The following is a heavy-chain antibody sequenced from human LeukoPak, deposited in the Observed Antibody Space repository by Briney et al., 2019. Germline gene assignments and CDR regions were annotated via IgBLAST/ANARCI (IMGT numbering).Heavy chain of an antibody. J-gene: IGHJ4*02. CDR1: GFTFSSYA. Sequence: GGSLRLSCAASGFTFSSYAMSWVRRAPGKGLEWVSAISGSGGSTYYADSVKGRFTISRDNSKNTLYLQMNSLRAEDTAVYYCAKDQFSGSYHTDFDYWGQGTLVTVSS. V-gene: IGHV3-23*01. CDR2: ISGSGGST. CDR3: AKDQFSGSYHTDFDY. D-gene: IGHD1-26*01.